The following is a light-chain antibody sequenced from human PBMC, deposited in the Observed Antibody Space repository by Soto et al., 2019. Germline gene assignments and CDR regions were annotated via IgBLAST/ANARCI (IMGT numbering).Light chain of an antibody. CDR2: NNN. Sequence: QSVLNQPPSASGTPGQGVPISCSGITSNIGSNTVNWYQQLPGTAPKLPIYNNNQRPSGVPDRFSGSKSGTSASLAIGGLQSEDEADYYCAAWDDSLNGYVFGTGTKVTVL. V-gene: IGLV1-44*01. CDR3: AAWDDSLNGYV. CDR1: TSNIGSNT. J-gene: IGLJ1*01.